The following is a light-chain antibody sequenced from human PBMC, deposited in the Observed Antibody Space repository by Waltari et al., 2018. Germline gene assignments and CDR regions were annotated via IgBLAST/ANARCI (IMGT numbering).Light chain of an antibody. CDR2: EVS. J-gene: IGLJ2*01. CDR3: SSYAGSNNHVV. V-gene: IGLV2-8*01. Sequence: QSALTQPPSASGSPGQSVTISCTGTSSDVGGYNYVSWYQQHPGKAPKLMIYEVSKRPSGVPDRFSRSKSGNTASLTVSGLQAEDEADYYCSSYAGSNNHVVFGGGTKLTVL. CDR1: SSDVGGYNY.